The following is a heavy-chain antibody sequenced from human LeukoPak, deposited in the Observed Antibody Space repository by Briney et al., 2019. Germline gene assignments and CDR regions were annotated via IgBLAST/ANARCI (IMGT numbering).Heavy chain of an antibody. J-gene: IGHJ6*02. CDR3: AREIRYCSGGSCYSRAGYYYYGMDV. Sequence: PSETLSLTCAVYGGSFSGYYWSWIRQPSGKGLEWIGEINHSGSTNYNPSLKSRVTISVDTSKNQFSLKLSSVTAADTAVYYCAREIRYCSGGSCYSRAGYYYYGMDVWGQGTTVTVSS. CDR2: INHSGST. D-gene: IGHD2-15*01. V-gene: IGHV4-34*01. CDR1: GGSFSGYY.